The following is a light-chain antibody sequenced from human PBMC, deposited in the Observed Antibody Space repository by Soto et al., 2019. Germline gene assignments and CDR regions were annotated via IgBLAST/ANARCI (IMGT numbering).Light chain of an antibody. CDR1: SSNIGNNA. CDR2: YDD. V-gene: IGLV1-36*01. Sequence: QSVLTQPPSVSEAPRQRVTISCSGISSNIGNNAVNWYQQLPGKAPKLLIYYDDLLPSGVSDRFSGSKSGTSASLAISGLQSEDEADYYCAAWDDSLNGYVFGTGTKVTGL. J-gene: IGLJ1*01. CDR3: AAWDDSLNGYV.